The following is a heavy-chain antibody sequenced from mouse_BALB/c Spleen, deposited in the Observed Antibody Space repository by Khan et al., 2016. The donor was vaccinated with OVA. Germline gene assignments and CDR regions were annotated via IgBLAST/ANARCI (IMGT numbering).Heavy chain of an antibody. CDR2: TSSGGDYT. J-gene: IGHJ3*01. CDR1: GFSFSSYS. D-gene: IGHD4-1*01. Sequence: EVELVESGGDLVRPGGSLKLSCAASGFSFSSYSMSWVRQTPDKRLEWVATTSSGGDYTYYPDSVKGRFTISRDNAKTPLYLHMSSLKSEDTAIYYCASHLTGSFAYWGQGTLVTVSA. V-gene: IGHV5-6*01. CDR3: ASHLTGSFAY.